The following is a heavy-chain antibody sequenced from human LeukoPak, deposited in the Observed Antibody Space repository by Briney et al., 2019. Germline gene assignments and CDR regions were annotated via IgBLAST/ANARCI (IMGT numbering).Heavy chain of an antibody. CDR3: ARPKTETGYDAFDI. Sequence: GESLKISCKGSGYSYNSYWIGWVRQMPGKSLEWMGINARYSPSFQGQVSFSADRSINTAYLQWSSLRASDTAMYYCARPKTETGYDAFDIWGQGTMVTVSS. V-gene: IGHV5-51*01. J-gene: IGHJ3*02. CDR1: GYSYNSYW. D-gene: IGHD2-15*01.